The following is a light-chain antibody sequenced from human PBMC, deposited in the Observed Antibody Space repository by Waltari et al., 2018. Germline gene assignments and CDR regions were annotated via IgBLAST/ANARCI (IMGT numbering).Light chain of an antibody. J-gene: IGLJ3*02. V-gene: IGLV1-47*01. Sequence: QAVLTQPPSASGTPGQRVTIPCSASRSNIGNNDVYWYQQLPGTAPKLLIYRNNPRPSGVPDRFSGSKSGTSASLAISGLRSEDEADYYCAVWDDSLSGRVFGGGTKVTVL. CDR2: RNN. CDR3: AVWDDSLSGRV. CDR1: RSNIGNND.